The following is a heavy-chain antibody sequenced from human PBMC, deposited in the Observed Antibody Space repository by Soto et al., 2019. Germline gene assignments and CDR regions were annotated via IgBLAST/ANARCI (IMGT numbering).Heavy chain of an antibody. CDR3: ATFTKEVVGTPT. D-gene: IGHD1-1*01. CDR2: IRSKNDGGTI. J-gene: IGHJ5*02. V-gene: IGHV3-15*07. Sequence: GGSLRLCCAASGFTFSNAWMNWLRQAPGKGLEWVGRIRSKNDGGTIDYAAPVKGRFTVSRDDSKNTLYLQMSSLKTEDTAVYYCATFTKEVVGTPTWGQGALVTVSS. CDR1: GFTFSNAW.